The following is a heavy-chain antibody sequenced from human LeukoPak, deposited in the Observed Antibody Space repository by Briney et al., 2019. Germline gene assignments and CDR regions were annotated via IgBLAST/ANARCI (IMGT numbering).Heavy chain of an antibody. V-gene: IGHV1-46*01. CDR3: ARETRDSSGWYPIDY. Sequence: ASVKVSCKASGYTLTSYYMHWVRQAPGQGLEWMGIINPSGGSTSYAQKFQGRVTMTRDTSTSTVYMELSSLRSEDTAVYYCARETRDSSGWYPIDYWGQGTLVTVSS. J-gene: IGHJ4*02. CDR1: GYTLTSYY. CDR2: INPSGGST. D-gene: IGHD6-19*01.